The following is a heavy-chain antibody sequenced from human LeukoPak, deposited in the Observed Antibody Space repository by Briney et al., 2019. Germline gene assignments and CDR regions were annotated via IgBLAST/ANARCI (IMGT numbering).Heavy chain of an antibody. CDR3: ARGRVTAMVARYWYFDL. D-gene: IGHD5-18*01. V-gene: IGHV4-34*01. CDR2: INHSGST. J-gene: IGHJ2*01. Sequence: ASETLSLTCAVYGGSFSGYYWSWIRQPPGKGLEWIGEINHSGSTNYNPSLKSRVTISVDTSKNQFSLKLSSVTAADTAVYYCARGRVTAMVARYWYFDLWGRGTLVTVSS. CDR1: GGSFSGYY.